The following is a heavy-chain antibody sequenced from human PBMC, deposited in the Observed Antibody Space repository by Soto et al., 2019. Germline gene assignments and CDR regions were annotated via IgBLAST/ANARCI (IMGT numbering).Heavy chain of an antibody. Sequence: ASVKVSCKASGGTFSSYAISWVRQAPGQGLEWMGGIIPILGIANYAQKFQGRVTITADKSTITAYMELSSLRSEDTAVYYCARVAGRDGYNSGAFDIWGQGTMVTVSS. J-gene: IGHJ3*02. CDR3: ARVAGRDGYNSGAFDI. D-gene: IGHD5-12*01. CDR1: GGTFSSYA. CDR2: IIPILGIA. V-gene: IGHV1-69*10.